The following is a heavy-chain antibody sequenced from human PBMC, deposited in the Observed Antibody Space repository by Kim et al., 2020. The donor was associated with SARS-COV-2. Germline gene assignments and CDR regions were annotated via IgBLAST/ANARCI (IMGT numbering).Heavy chain of an antibody. Sequence: GGSLRLSCAASGFTFDDYAMHWVRQAPGKGLEWVSGISWNSGSIGYADSVKGRFTISRDNAKNSLYLQMNSLRAEDTALYYCAKADTADYYGMDVWGQWITVTVSS. CDR3: AKADTADYYGMDV. V-gene: IGHV3-9*01. CDR2: ISWNSGSI. D-gene: IGHD5-18*01. J-gene: IGHJ6*02. CDR1: GFTFDDYA.